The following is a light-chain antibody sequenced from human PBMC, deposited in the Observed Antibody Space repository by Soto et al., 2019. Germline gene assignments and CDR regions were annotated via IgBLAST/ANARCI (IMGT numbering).Light chain of an antibody. CDR2: CNN. CDR3: AAWDDSLNGVI. CDR1: SSNIGSHT. Sequence: QSVLTQPPSASGTPGQRITISCSGSSSNIGSHTVNWHQQVPGTAPKLLIYCNNERPSGVPDRFSGSKSGTSASLAISGLQSGDEADYYCAAWDDSLNGVIFGGGTKLTVL. J-gene: IGLJ2*01. V-gene: IGLV1-44*01.